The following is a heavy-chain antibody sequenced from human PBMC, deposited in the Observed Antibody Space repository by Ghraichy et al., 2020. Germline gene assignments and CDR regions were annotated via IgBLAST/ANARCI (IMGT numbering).Heavy chain of an antibody. V-gene: IGHV1-69*13. CDR3: AAGPVGVPAAGPPLGVFCEY. D-gene: IGHD6-13*01. J-gene: IGHJ4*02. CDR2: IIPLLRTA. Sequence: SVKVSCKTSRGTFNSSAISWVRQAPGQGLEWLGGIIPLLRTANIQQSLQDRLTITADASTNTAYMELTSLGSDDTALYYCAAGPVGVPAAGPPLGVFCEYWGQRSRVTVS. CDR1: RGTFNSSA.